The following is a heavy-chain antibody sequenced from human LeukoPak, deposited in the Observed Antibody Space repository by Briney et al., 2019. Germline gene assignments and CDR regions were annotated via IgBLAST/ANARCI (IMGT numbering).Heavy chain of an antibody. CDR1: GFTFSSYA. V-gene: IGHV3-23*01. D-gene: IGHD5-24*01. Sequence: PGGSLRLSCAASGFTFSSYAMSWVRQAPGKGLEWVSAISGSGGSTYYADSVKGRFTISRDNSKNTLYLQMNSLRAEDTAVYYCAKDIYYVEMATIAFDYWGQGTLVTVSS. J-gene: IGHJ4*02. CDR2: ISGSGGST. CDR3: AKDIYYVEMATIAFDY.